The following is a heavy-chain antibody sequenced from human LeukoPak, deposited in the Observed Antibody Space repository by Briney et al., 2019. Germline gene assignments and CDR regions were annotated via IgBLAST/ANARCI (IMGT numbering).Heavy chain of an antibody. V-gene: IGHV3-48*04. J-gene: IGHJ3*02. CDR3: ARDRTDYGAFDI. Sequence: GGSLRLSCAASGFTFSSCSMNWVRQAPGKGLEWVSYISSGGSSIYYADSVKGRFTISRDNAKNSLYLQMNSLRAEDTALYYCARDRTDYGAFDIWGQGTMVTVSS. CDR2: ISSGGSSI. D-gene: IGHD4-17*01. CDR1: GFTFSSCS.